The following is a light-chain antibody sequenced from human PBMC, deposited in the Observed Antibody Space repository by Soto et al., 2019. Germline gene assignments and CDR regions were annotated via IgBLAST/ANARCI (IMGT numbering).Light chain of an antibody. J-gene: IGKJ5*01. CDR1: QSVNSY. CDR2: DAS. V-gene: IGKV3-11*01. Sequence: EIVLTQSPATLSLSPGESATLSCRASQSVNSYLAWYQQKPGQAPRLLIWDASNRAPGIPARFSASGSGTDFTLTISSLEPEDFAVYYCQQRRDWPITFGQGTRLEIK. CDR3: QQRRDWPIT.